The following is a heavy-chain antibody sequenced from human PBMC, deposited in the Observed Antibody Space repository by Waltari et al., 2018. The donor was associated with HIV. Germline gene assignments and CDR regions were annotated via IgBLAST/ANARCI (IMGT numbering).Heavy chain of an antibody. J-gene: IGHJ4*02. D-gene: IGHD3-3*01. Sequence: EVHLVESGGGLVQPGGSLRLTCPASEATFSGYSMNWVRQAPGKGVEWISYISSRHSTMFYSDSVKGRFTISRDNAKNSLYLEMTNLRVEDTAVYYCATDFWSGHPDYWGQGTLVTVSS. CDR2: ISSRHSTM. V-gene: IGHV3-48*01. CDR3: ATDFWSGHPDY. CDR1: EATFSGYS.